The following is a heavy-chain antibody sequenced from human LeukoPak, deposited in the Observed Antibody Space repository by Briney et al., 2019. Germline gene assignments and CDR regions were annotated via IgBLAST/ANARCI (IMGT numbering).Heavy chain of an antibody. CDR3: XXXXXXXXSXWYFDL. V-gene: IGHV3-23*01. CDR1: GFTFSSYA. CDR2: ISSSGSGGNT. J-gene: IGHJ2*01. Sequence: GGSLRLSCAASGFTFSSYAMSWARQAPGKGLEWVSGISSSGSGGNTYYADFVKGRFTISRDSSKNTLFLQMNTLRAEDTAIYYXXXXXXXXXSXWYFDLWGRGTLVTVSS.